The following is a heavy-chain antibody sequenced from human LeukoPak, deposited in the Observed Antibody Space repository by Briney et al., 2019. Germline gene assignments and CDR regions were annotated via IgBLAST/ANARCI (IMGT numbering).Heavy chain of an antibody. CDR2: IYYSGST. Sequence: SETLSLTCAVYGGSFSGYYWSWIRQPPGKGLEWIGYIYYSGSTNYNPSLKSRVTISVDTSKNQFSLKLSSVTAADTSVYYCARGVVIAPQTFDYWGQGTLVTVSS. CDR3: ARGVVIAPQTFDY. D-gene: IGHD2-21*01. V-gene: IGHV4-59*01. CDR1: GGSFSGYY. J-gene: IGHJ4*02.